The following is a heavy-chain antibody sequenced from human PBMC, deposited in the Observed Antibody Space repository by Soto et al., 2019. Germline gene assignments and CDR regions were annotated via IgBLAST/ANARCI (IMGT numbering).Heavy chain of an antibody. CDR3: ARPHYYGSGSYGY. V-gene: IGHV4-34*01. Sequence: SETLSLTCAVYGGSFSGYYWSWIRQPPGKGLEWIGEINHSGSTNYNPSLKSRVTISVDTSKNQFSLKLSSVTAADTAVYYCARPHYYGSGSYGYWGQGTLVTAPQ. J-gene: IGHJ4*02. CDR2: INHSGST. CDR1: GGSFSGYY. D-gene: IGHD3-10*01.